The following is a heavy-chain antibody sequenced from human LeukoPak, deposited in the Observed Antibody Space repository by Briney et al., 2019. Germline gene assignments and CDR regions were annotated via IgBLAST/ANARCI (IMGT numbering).Heavy chain of an antibody. V-gene: IGHV3-30*02. CDR3: AKAIVEMATTLDY. Sequence: GGSLRLSCAASGFIFSSYGMHWVRQAPGKGLEWVAFIRYDGSNKYYADSVKGRFTISRDNSKNTLYLQMNSLRAEDTAVYYCAKAIVEMATTLDYWGQGTLVTVSS. CDR2: IRYDGSNK. CDR1: GFIFSSYG. J-gene: IGHJ4*02. D-gene: IGHD5-24*01.